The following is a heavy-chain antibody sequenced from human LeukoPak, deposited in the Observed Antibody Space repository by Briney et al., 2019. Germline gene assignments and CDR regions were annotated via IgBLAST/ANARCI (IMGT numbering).Heavy chain of an antibody. D-gene: IGHD6-13*01. J-gene: IGHJ2*01. CDR1: GGSISSYY. V-gene: IGHV4-59*08. CDR2: IYYSGST. Sequence: SETLSLTCTVSGGSISSYYWSWIRQPPGKGLEWIGYIYYSGSTNYNPSLKSRVTISVDTSKNQFSLKLSSVTAADTAVYYCARQFYSSSWYFDLWGRGTLVTVSS. CDR3: ARQFYSSSWYFDL.